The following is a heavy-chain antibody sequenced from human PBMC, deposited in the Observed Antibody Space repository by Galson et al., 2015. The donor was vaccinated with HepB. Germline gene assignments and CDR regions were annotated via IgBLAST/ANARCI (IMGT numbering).Heavy chain of an antibody. V-gene: IGHV3-21*01. CDR2: ISSSSSYI. CDR1: GFAFSSYS. D-gene: IGHD3-3*01. Sequence: SLRLSCAASGFAFSSYSMNWVRQAPGKGLEWVSSISSSSSYIYYADSVKGRFTISRDNAKNSLYLQMNSLRAEDTAVYYCARDIGPEFWSGFGGRATWGQGTLVTVSS. CDR3: ARDIGPEFWSGFGGRAT. J-gene: IGHJ5*02.